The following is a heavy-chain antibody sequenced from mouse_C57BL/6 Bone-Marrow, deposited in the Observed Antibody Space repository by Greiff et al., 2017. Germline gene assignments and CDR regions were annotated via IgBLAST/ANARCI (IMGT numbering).Heavy chain of an antibody. V-gene: IGHV1-80*01. CDR1: GYAFSSYW. Sequence: QVQLQQSGAELVKPGASVKISCKASGYAFSSYWMNWVKQRPGKGLEWIGQIYPGDGDTNYTGKFKGKATLTADKSSSTAYMQLSRLTSEDSAVYCCARRANGDTVFDYGGQGTTLTVSA. J-gene: IGHJ2*01. CDR2: IYPGDGDT. D-gene: IGHD4-1*01. CDR3: ARRANGDTVFDY.